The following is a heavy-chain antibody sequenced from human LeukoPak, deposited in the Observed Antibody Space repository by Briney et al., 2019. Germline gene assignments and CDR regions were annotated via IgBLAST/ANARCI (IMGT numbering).Heavy chain of an antibody. CDR3: ARTKDKVLQLWLRGDAFDI. CDR1: GFTFRSSS. V-gene: IGHV3-21*01. D-gene: IGHD5-18*01. J-gene: IGHJ3*02. CDR2: ISSSSSYI. Sequence: GGSLRLSCEASGFTFRSSSMNWVRQAPGKGLEWVSSISSSSSYIYYADSVKGRFTISRDNAKNSLYLQMNSLRAEDTAVYYCARTKDKVLQLWLRGDAFDIWGQGTMVTVSS.